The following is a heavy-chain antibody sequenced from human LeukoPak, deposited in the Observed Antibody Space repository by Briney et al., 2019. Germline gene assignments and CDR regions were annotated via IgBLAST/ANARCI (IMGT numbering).Heavy chain of an antibody. Sequence: ASVKVSCKASGGTFSSYAISWVRQAPGKGLEWMGRIIPIFGIANYAQKFQGRVTITADKSTSTAYMELSSLRSEDTAVYYCARASVKGGTGYYYYGMDVWGQGTTVTVSS. CDR3: ARASVKGGTGYYYYGMDV. V-gene: IGHV1-69*04. CDR1: GGTFSSYA. D-gene: IGHD3/OR15-3a*01. CDR2: IIPIFGIA. J-gene: IGHJ6*02.